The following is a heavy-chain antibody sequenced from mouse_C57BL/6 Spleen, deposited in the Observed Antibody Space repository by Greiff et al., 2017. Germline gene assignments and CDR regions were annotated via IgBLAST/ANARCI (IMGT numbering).Heavy chain of an antibody. Sequence: DVKLQESGPELVKPGASVKMSCKASGYTFTDYNMHWVKQSHGKSLEWIGYINPNNGGTSYNQKFKGKATLTVNKSSSTAYMELRSLTSEDSAVYYCARFIYYGSSYDYWGQGTTLTVSS. CDR1: GYTFTDYN. J-gene: IGHJ2*01. V-gene: IGHV1-22*01. D-gene: IGHD1-1*01. CDR2: INPNNGGT. CDR3: ARFIYYGSSYDY.